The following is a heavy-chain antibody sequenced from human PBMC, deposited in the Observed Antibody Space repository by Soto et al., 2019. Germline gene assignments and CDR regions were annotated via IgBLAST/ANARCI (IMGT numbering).Heavy chain of an antibody. V-gene: IGHV4-31*03. CDR3: ARDRYPSSGSYSGY. CDR2: IYYSGST. J-gene: IGHJ4*02. D-gene: IGHD3-10*01. Sequence: SETLSLTCTVSGGSISSGGYYWSWIRQHPGKGLEWIGYIYYSGSTYYNPSLKSRVTISVDTSKNQFSLKLSSVTAADTAVYYCARDRYPSSGSYSGYWGQGTLVTVSS. CDR1: GGSISSGGYY.